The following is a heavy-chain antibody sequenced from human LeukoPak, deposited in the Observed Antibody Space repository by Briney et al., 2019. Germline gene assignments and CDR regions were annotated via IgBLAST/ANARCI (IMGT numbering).Heavy chain of an antibody. D-gene: IGHD6-19*01. V-gene: IGHV4-59*01. CDR2: IYYSGST. CDR1: GGSISSYY. CDR3: AREALVTVAGGTYFDC. Sequence: SETLSLTCTVSGGSISSYYWSWIRQPPGKGLEWIGYIYYSGSTNYNPSLKSRVTISVDTSKNQFSLKLSSVTAADTAVYYCAREALVTVAGGTYFDCWGQGTLVTVSS. J-gene: IGHJ4*02.